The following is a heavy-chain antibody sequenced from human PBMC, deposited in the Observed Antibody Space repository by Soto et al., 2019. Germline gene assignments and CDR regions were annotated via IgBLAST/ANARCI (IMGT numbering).Heavy chain of an antibody. D-gene: IGHD1-26*01. CDR3: ARLLAYSGSYLDYGMDV. Sequence: GESLKISCKGSGYSFTSYWIGWVRQMPGKGLEWMGIIYPGDSDTRYSPSFQGQVTISADNSISTAYLQWSSLKASDTAMYYCARLLAYSGSYLDYGMDVWGQGTTVTAP. V-gene: IGHV5-51*01. J-gene: IGHJ6*02. CDR2: IYPGDSDT. CDR1: GYSFTSYW.